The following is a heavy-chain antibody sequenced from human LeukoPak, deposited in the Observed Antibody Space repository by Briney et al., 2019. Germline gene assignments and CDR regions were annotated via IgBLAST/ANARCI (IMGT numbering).Heavy chain of an antibody. Sequence: SETLSLTCTVSGGSISNKYWSWIRQPPGKGLEWIGYIYYSGSTNYNPSLKSRVTISVDTSKNQFSLKLSSVTGADTAVDYCARGVVIAPQTFDYWGQGTLVTVSS. CDR1: GGSISNKY. J-gene: IGHJ4*02. CDR2: IYYSGST. CDR3: ARGVVIAPQTFDY. V-gene: IGHV4-59*01. D-gene: IGHD2-21*01.